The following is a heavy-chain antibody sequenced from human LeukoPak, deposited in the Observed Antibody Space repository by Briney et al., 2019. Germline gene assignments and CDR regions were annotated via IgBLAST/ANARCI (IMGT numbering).Heavy chain of an antibody. D-gene: IGHD4-17*01. CDR3: VRDHLYGFDY. J-gene: IGHJ4*02. CDR1: GFIFSSYS. V-gene: IGHV3-48*01. Sequence: PGGSLRLSCAASGFIFSSYSMNWVRQAPGKGREWISYISSSSGAIWYADSVKGRFTISVDNAKDSLYLQMNSLRAEDTAVFYCVRDHLYGFDYWGQGTLVTVSS. CDR2: ISSSSGAI.